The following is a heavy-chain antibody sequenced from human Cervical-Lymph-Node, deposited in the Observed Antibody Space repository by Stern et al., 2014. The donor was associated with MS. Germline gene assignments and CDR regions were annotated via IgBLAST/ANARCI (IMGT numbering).Heavy chain of an antibody. D-gene: IGHD2-2*01. CDR1: GYTFTDYW. CDR3: ARRMPPDY. J-gene: IGHJ4*02. V-gene: IGHV5-51*03. Sequence: EVQLVESGAEVRKPGESLKISCKASGYTFTDYWIGWVRQMPGQGLEWMGIIYPRDSDITYSPSFQGQVTISADRSISPAYLQWSSLRASDTAIYYCARRMPPDYWGQGTLVTVSS. CDR2: IYPRDSDI.